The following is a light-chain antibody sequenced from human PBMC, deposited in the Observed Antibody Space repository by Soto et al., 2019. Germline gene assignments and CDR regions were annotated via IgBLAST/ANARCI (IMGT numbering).Light chain of an antibody. CDR1: ESVSSY. CDR2: DAS. J-gene: IGKJ4*01. CDR3: QQRSNWPST. Sequence: EIVLTQSPATLSLSPGDRATLSCRASESVSSYLAWYQQKPGQAPRLLIYDASNRAAGIPARFSGSGSGTDFTLTITSLEPEDSALYYCQQRSNWPSTFGRGTKVEIK. V-gene: IGKV3-11*01.